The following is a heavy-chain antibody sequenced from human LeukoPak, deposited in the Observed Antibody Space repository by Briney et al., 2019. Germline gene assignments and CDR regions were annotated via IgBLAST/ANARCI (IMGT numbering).Heavy chain of an antibody. CDR3: ARVKIYNWNVAYFDY. D-gene: IGHD1-20*01. Sequence: ASVKVSCKASGYTFTSYDINWVRQATGQGLEWMGWMNPNSGNTGYAQKFQGRVTMTRNTSISTAYMELSSLRSEGTAVYYCARVKIYNWNVAYFDYWGQGTLVTVSS. J-gene: IGHJ4*02. CDR2: MNPNSGNT. CDR1: GYTFTSYD. V-gene: IGHV1-8*01.